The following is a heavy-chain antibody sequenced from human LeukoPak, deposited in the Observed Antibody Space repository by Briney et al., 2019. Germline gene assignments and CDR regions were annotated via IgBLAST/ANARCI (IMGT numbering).Heavy chain of an antibody. CDR3: AKGKASTGHHYFDY. J-gene: IGHJ4*02. CDR2: ISYDGSDK. D-gene: IGHD1-1*01. CDR1: GFSFITYG. V-gene: IGHV3-30*18. Sequence: GRSLRLSCAASGFSFITYGMHWVRQAPGKGLEWVAFISYDGSDKEYADSMKGRFTISRDNSKNTLYLQMNSLRAEYTAVYYCAKGKASTGHHYFDYWGQGTLVTVSS.